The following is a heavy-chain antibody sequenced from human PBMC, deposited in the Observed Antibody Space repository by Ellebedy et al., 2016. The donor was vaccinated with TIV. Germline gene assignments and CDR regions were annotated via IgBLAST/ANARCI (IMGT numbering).Heavy chain of an antibody. CDR2: IEQFGTER. Sequence: GGSLRLXXIGSGFSFSSYWMSWVRQAPGKGLEWVANIEQFGTERHYVESVEGRFTISRDNVKNSLYLQMNSLRAEDTAVYYCARHGNYCFDYWGQGTLVTVSS. CDR3: ARHGNYCFDY. D-gene: IGHD1-7*01. CDR1: GFSFSSYW. J-gene: IGHJ4*02. V-gene: IGHV3-7*01.